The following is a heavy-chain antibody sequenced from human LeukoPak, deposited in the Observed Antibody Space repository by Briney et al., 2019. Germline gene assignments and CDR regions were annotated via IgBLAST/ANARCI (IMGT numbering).Heavy chain of an antibody. CDR2: INTNTGNP. Sequence: ASVKVSCKASGYTFTAYYMHWVRQAPGQGLEWMGWINTNTGNPTYAQGFTGRFVFSSDTSVSTAYLQISSLKAEDTAVYYCARDHVKLGSSFHPFDAFDVWGQGTLVTVSS. V-gene: IGHV7-4-1*02. CDR1: GYTFTAYY. D-gene: IGHD2-2*01. CDR3: ARDHVKLGSSFHPFDAFDV. J-gene: IGHJ3*01.